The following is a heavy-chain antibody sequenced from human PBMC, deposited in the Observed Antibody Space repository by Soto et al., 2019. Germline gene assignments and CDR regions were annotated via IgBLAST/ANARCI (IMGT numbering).Heavy chain of an antibody. CDR3: GKERRGSGWFVCSY. CDR1: AFTFSIYT. J-gene: IGHJ4*02. V-gene: IGHV3-23*01. Sequence: LRLSCAASAFTFSIYTMSWVRQAPGKGLGWVSASRGNGAETSYGASVRGRLSISSANAKGRMLLQMNSLRADDTAVYYRGKERRGSGWFVCSYWRQGIRVSVSS. CDR2: SRGNGAET. D-gene: IGHD6-19*01.